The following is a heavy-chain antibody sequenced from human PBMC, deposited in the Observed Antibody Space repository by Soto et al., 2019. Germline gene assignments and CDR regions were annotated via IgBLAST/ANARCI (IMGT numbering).Heavy chain of an antibody. CDR1: GFTFNNYW. D-gene: IGHD3-10*01. Sequence: EVQLVESGGGLVQPGGSLRLSCAASGFTFNNYWIHWVRQAPGKGLMWVSRINGDGTTTNYADSVRGRFAISRDNAEKTMYLQMNSLRAEDTALYYCARGVRGHYGKDVWGQGTTVTVSS. CDR3: ARGVRGHYGKDV. J-gene: IGHJ6*02. V-gene: IGHV3-74*01. CDR2: INGDGTTT.